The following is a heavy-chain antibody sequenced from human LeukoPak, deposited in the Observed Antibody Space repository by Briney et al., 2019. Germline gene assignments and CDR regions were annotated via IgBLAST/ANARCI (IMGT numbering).Heavy chain of an antibody. Sequence: GGSLRLSCAASGFTVSSNYMSWVRQAPGKELEWVSVIYSGGSTYYADSVKGRFTISRDNSKNTLYLQMNSLRAEDTAVYYCARSPYPDYFDYWGQGTLVTVSS. V-gene: IGHV3-53*01. CDR2: IYSGGST. J-gene: IGHJ4*02. CDR3: ARSPYPDYFDY. D-gene: IGHD2-2*01. CDR1: GFTVSSNY.